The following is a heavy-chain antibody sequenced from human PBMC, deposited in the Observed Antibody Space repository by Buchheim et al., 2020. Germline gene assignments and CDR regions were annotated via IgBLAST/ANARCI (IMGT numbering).Heavy chain of an antibody. CDR2: ISYDGSNK. CDR1: GFTFSSYD. V-gene: IGHV3-30-3*01. CDR3: ARPLHLPDYFDSSVPFDY. J-gene: IGHJ4*02. Sequence: QVQLVESGGGVVQPGRSLRLSCAASGFTFSSYDMHWVRQAPGKGLEWVAVISYDGSNKYYADSVKGRFTISRDNSKSTLFLQMNSLRPEDTAVYYWARPLHLPDYFDSSVPFDYWGQGTL. D-gene: IGHD3-22*01.